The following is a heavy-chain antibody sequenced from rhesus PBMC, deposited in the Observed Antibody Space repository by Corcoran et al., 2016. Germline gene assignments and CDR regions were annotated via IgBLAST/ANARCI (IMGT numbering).Heavy chain of an antibody. CDR1: GFTFSSSA. CDR2: IRRQSNNYET. D-gene: IGHD3-16*01. J-gene: IGHJ6*01. Sequence: EVQLVESGGGLVQPGGSLRLSCAASGFTFSSSAMHWVRQASGKGLEWVGRIRRQSNNYETGYAASVKGRFTISRDDSKNTAYLQMNSLKTEDTAVYYCARGFSGSYPYYYGLDSWGQGVVVTVSS. V-gene: IGHV3-118*01. CDR3: ARGFSGSYPYYYGLDS.